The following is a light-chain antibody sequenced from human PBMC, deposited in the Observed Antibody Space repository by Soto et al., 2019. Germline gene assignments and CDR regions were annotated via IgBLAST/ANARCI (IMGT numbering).Light chain of an antibody. V-gene: IGKV3-15*01. CDR1: ESVNND. CDR2: GAS. Sequence: EIVVTQSPATLSVSPGARATLFCRASESVNNDIACYRQKPGQAPRLLIYGASIRATGIPARFSGSGSGTEFTLTISSLQSEDVAVYFCQQYYMWPPVFGQGTKLQI. CDR3: QQYYMWPPV. J-gene: IGKJ2*01.